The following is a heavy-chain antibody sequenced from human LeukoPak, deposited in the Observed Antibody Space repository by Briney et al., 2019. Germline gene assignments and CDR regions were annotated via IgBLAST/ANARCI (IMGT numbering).Heavy chain of an antibody. CDR3: ARGDDNKMSLIDY. CDR1: RYTFTGYY. Sequence: ASVKVSCKSSRYTFTGYYINWVRQAPAQGLEWMGWINSNSGSTNYAQKFQGRVTMTKDTSISTAYMELSRLRSDDTAVYYCARGDDNKMSLIDYWGQGTLVTVSS. CDR2: INSNSGST. D-gene: IGHD3-22*01. V-gene: IGHV1-2*02. J-gene: IGHJ4*02.